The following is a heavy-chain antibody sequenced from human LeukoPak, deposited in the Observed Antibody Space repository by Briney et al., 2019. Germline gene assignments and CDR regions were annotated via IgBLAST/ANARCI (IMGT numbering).Heavy chain of an antibody. V-gene: IGHV1-24*01. J-gene: IGHJ4*02. CDR1: GYTLTELS. Sequence: ASVKVSCKVSGYTLTELSMHWVRQAPGKGLEWMGGFDPEDGETIYAQKFQGRVTMTEDTSTDTVYMELSSLRSEDTAVYYCATVSRYDFWSGYVYWGQGTLVTVSS. CDR3: ATVSRYDFWSGYVY. CDR2: FDPEDGET. D-gene: IGHD3-3*01.